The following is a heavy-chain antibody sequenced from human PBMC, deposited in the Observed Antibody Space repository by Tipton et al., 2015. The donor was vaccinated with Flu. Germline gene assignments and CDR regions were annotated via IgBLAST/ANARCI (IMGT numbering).Heavy chain of an antibody. CDR1: GGSISSYY. D-gene: IGHD6-13*01. Sequence: TLSLTCTVSGGSISSYYRSWIRQPPGKGLEWIGYIYYSGSTNYNPSLKSRVTISVDTSKNQFSLKLGSVTAADTAVYYCARDLGSSGSFDYWGQGTLVTVSS. J-gene: IGHJ4*02. CDR3: ARDLGSSGSFDY. CDR2: IYYSGST. V-gene: IGHV4-59*01.